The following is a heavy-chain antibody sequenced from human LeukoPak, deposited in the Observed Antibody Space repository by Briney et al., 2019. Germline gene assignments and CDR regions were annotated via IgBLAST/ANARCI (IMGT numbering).Heavy chain of an antibody. CDR3: ARDGGYSGYDYCFDY. CDR2: IIPIFGTA. Sequence: SVKVSCKASGGTFSSYAISWVRQAPGQGLEWMGGIIPIFGTANYAQKFQGRVTITADESTSTAYMELSSLRSEDTAVYYCARDGGYSGYDYCFDYWGQGTLVTVSS. D-gene: IGHD5-12*01. V-gene: IGHV1-69*13. CDR1: GGTFSSYA. J-gene: IGHJ4*02.